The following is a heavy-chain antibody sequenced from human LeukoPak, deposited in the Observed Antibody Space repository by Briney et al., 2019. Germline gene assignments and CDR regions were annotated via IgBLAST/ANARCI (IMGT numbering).Heavy chain of an antibody. CDR2: IYYSGST. CDR1: GGSISSGGYY. Sequence: SETLSLTCTVSGGSISSGGYYWSWIRQHPGKGLEWIGYIYYSGSTYYNPSLKSRVTISVDTSKNQFSLKLSSATAADTAVYYCARGVAVAGMGFDPWGQGTLVTVSS. J-gene: IGHJ5*02. CDR3: ARGVAVAGMGFDP. V-gene: IGHV4-31*03. D-gene: IGHD6-19*01.